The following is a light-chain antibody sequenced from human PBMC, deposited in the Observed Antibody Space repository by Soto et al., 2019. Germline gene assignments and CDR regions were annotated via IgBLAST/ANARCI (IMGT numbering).Light chain of an antibody. J-gene: IGLJ7*01. CDR1: SSNIGAGYD. CDR2: GSK. V-gene: IGLV1-40*01. CDR3: QSYDSSLSAV. Sequence: QSALTQPPSVSGAPGQRVTISCTGSSSNIGAGYDVHWYQQLPGTAPKLLIYGSKNRPSGVPDRFSGSKSGTSASLAITGLQPEDEADYYCQSYDSSLSAVFGGGTQLTVV.